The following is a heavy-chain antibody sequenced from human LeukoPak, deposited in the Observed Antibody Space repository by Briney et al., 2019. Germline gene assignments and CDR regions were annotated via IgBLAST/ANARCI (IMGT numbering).Heavy chain of an antibody. CDR1: GFTFSTSG. D-gene: IGHD3-22*01. J-gene: IGHJ3*02. CDR3: AKDQTYYYDSSGYYYESSPDAFDI. CDR2: IWFDGSNK. Sequence: GGSLRLSCAASGFTFSTSGMHWVRQAPGKGLEWVAVIWFDGSNKHYADSVKGRFTISRDNSKNTLYLQMNSLRAEDTAVYYCAKDQTYYYDSSGYYYESSPDAFDIWGQGTMVTVSS. V-gene: IGHV3-33*06.